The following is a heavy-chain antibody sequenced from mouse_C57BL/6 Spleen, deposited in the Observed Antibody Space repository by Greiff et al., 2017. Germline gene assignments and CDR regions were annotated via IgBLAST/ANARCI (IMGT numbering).Heavy chain of an antibody. CDR1: GFNIKDYY. Sequence: EVMLVESEAELVRPGASVKLSCTASGFNIKDYYMHWVKQRPEQGLEWIGRIDPEDGDTEYAPKFQGTATMTADTSSNTSYLQLSSLTSEDTAVYYCTAGSSAAYAMDYWGQGTSVTVSS. V-gene: IGHV14-1*01. J-gene: IGHJ4*01. CDR3: TAGSSAAYAMDY. D-gene: IGHD3-2*02. CDR2: IDPEDGDT.